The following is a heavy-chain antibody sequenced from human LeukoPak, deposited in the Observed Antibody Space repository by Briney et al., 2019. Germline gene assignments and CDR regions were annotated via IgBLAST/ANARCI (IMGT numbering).Heavy chain of an antibody. CDR1: GYTFTSYD. J-gene: IGHJ3*02. V-gene: IGHV1-8*01. Sequence: PWASVKVSCKASGYTFTSYDINWVRQAPGQGLEWMGWMNPNSGNTGYAQKFQGRVTMTRNTSISTAYMELSSLRSEDTAVYYCARVAIPADDAFDIWGQGTMVTVSS. CDR2: MNPNSGNT. D-gene: IGHD2-2*01. CDR3: ARVAIPADDAFDI.